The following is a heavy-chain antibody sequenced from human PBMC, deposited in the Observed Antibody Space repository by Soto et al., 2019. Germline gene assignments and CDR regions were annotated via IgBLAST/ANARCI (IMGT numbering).Heavy chain of an antibody. Sequence: ASVKVSCKASGYTFTGHYIHWVRQAPEQGPEWMGEIGPESGATRYAQKFQGRVTMTRDMSITTVYMELNNLSPDDTAVYYCAICNETFDGMDVWGQGTTVTVSS. CDR3: AICNETFDGMDV. J-gene: IGHJ6*02. D-gene: IGHD2-15*01. CDR2: IGPESGAT. CDR1: GYTFTGHY. V-gene: IGHV1-2*02.